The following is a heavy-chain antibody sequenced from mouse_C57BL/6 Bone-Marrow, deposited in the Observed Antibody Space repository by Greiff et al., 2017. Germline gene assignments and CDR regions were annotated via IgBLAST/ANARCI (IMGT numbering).Heavy chain of an antibody. J-gene: IGHJ3*01. CDR3: TTRGTAQATFAD. CDR1: GFNIKDDY. D-gene: IGHD3-2*02. Sequence: VQLKESGAELVRPGASVKLSCTASGFNIKDDYLHWVKQRPDQGLEWIGWFVPENGVTEYASKFQGKATITADTSSNTAYLQLSSLTSEDTAVYYCTTRGTAQATFADWGKGTLVTVSA. V-gene: IGHV14-4*01. CDR2: FVPENGVT.